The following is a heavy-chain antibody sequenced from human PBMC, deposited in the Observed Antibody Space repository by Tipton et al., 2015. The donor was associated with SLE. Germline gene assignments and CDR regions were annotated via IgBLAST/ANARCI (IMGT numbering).Heavy chain of an antibody. D-gene: IGHD1-26*01. J-gene: IGHJ4*02. CDR2: LYSGGSS. Sequence: GSLRLSCAASGISVSNSYMNWVRQAPGKGLEWVSVLYSGGSSYYADAVRGRFTISGDISKNILYLQMDSLRPDDTAVYYCAGLRPQVMGGSFDFWGQGTLVTVSS. CDR3: AGLRPQVMGGSFDF. V-gene: IGHV3-53*05. CDR1: GISVSNSY.